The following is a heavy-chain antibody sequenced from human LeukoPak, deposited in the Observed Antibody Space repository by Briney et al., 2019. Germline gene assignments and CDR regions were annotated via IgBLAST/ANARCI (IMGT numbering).Heavy chain of an antibody. D-gene: IGHD3-3*01. V-gene: IGHV3-7*01. J-gene: IGHJ4*02. CDR2: IKQDGSAK. Sequence: GGSLRLSWAASGFTFSSYWMNWVSQAPGKGLEWVANIKQDGSAKYYVDSVKGRLTISRDNAKSLLYLQMNSLRAEDAAVYYCAGGQGFLIDYWGQGTLVTVSS. CDR1: GFTFSSYW. CDR3: AGGQGFLIDY.